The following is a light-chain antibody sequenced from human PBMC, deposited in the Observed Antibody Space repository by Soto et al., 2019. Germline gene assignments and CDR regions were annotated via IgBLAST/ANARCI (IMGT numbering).Light chain of an antibody. J-gene: IGLJ1*01. V-gene: IGLV2-8*01. CDR3: CSYTTSSTYV. CDR2: DVI. CDR1: SSDVGAYNY. Sequence: QSALTQPPSASGSPGQTVAISCTGTSSDVGAYNYVSWYQQHPGKAHKLMIYDVIQRPSGVPARFSGSKSGNTASLTVSGLQPEDEADYYCCSYTTSSTYVFGTGTKVTVL.